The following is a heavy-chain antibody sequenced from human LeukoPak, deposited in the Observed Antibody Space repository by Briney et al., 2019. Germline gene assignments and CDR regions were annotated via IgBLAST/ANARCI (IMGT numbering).Heavy chain of an antibody. CDR1: GFTFSSYD. J-gene: IGHJ4*02. Sequence: PGGSLRLSCAASGFTFSSYDMHWVRQATGKGLEWVSAIGTAGDTYYPGSVKGRFTISRDNSQTTLYLHMYSLRTEDTAVYYCARDYGGEFDYWGQGTLVTVSS. CDR2: IGTAGDT. V-gene: IGHV3-13*01. CDR3: ARDYGGEFDY. D-gene: IGHD3-16*01.